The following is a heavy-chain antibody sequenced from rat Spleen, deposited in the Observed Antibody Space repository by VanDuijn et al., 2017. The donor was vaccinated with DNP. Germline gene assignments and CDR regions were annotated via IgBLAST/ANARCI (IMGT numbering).Heavy chain of an antibody. CDR2: IIYDGSRT. J-gene: IGHJ2*01. V-gene: IGHV5S10*01. CDR1: GFTFSNYY. CDR3: ATLTGTSYFDY. D-gene: IGHD5-1*01. Sequence: EVQLVESGGGLVQPGRSLKLSCAASGFTFSNYYMAWVRQAPTRGLEWVASIIYDGSRTYYRDSVKGRFTISRDNAKSTLYLQMDSLRSEDTATYYCATLTGTSYFDYWGQGVMVTVSS.